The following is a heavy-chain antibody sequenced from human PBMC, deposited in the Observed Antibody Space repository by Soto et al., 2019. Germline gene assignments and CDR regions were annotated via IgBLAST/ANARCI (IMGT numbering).Heavy chain of an antibody. Sequence: ASVKVSCKASGYTFTSYAMHWVRQAPGQRLEWMGWINAGNGNTKYSQKFQGRVTITRDTSASTAYMELSSLRSEDTAVYYCARGSPPELPYHCFDPWGQGTLVTVSS. J-gene: IGHJ5*02. CDR3: ARGSPPELPYHCFDP. V-gene: IGHV1-3*01. CDR1: GYTFTSYA. CDR2: INAGNGNT. D-gene: IGHD1-7*01.